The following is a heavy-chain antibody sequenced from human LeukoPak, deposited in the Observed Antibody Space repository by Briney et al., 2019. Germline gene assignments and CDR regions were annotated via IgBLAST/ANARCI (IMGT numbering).Heavy chain of an antibody. D-gene: IGHD3-16*02. CDR3: ARADYDYVWGSYRQYYFDY. J-gene: IGHJ4*02. CDR2: IKQGGSEK. Sequence: PGGSLRLSCAASGFTFSSYWMSWVRQAPGKGLEWVANIKQGGSEKYYVDSVKGRFTISRDNAKNSLYLQMNSLRAEDTAEYYCARADYDYVWGSYRQYYFDYWGQGTLVTVSS. V-gene: IGHV3-7*01. CDR1: GFTFSSYW.